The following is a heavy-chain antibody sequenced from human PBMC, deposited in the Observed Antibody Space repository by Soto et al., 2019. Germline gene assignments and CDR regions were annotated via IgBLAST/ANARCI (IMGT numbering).Heavy chain of an antibody. J-gene: IGHJ6*02. CDR3: ARSHNLWSAYTYYYGMDV. V-gene: IGHV4-39*01. CDR1: GGSISSSSYY. Sequence: SETLSLTCTVSGGSISSSSYYWGWIRQPPGKGLEWIGSIYYSGSTYYNPSLKSRVTISVDTSKNQFSLKLSSVTAADTAVYYCARSHNLWSAYTYYYGMDVWGQGTTVTVSS. D-gene: IGHD3-3*01. CDR2: IYYSGST.